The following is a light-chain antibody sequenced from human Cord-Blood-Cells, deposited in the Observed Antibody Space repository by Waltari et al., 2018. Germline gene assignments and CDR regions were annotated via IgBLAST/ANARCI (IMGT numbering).Light chain of an antibody. V-gene: IGKV1-39*01. CDR2: AAS. J-gene: IGKJ3*01. CDR3: QQSYSTPPVT. Sequence: IQMTQSTSSLSASVGDRVTITCRASQSICSYLNCYQHKPGKAPKLLIYAASSLQSGVPSRFSGSGSGTDFTLTISSLQPEDFATYYCQQSYSTPPVTFGPGTKVDIK. CDR1: QSICSY.